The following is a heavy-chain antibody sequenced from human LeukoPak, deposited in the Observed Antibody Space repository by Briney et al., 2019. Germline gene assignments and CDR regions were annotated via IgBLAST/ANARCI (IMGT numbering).Heavy chain of an antibody. CDR3: ARDLVVATGPDY. CDR1: GFTFSSYE. J-gene: IGHJ4*02. CDR2: IRSSGGTI. D-gene: IGHD5-12*01. V-gene: IGHV3-48*03. Sequence: GGSLRLSCAASGFTFSSYEMNWVRQAPGKGLEWVSYIRSSGGTIFYADSVKGRFTISRDDAKNSLYLQMNSLRAEDTAVYYCARDLVVATGPDYWGQGTLVTVSS.